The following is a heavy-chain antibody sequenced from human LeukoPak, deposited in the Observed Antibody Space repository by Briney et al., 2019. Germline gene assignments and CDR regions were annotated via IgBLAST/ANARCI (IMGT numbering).Heavy chain of an antibody. CDR1: GYTFTAYY. CDR2: INPNSGVT. D-gene: IGHD5-24*01. CDR3: ARVLRRDGYNRYFDY. J-gene: IGHJ4*02. V-gene: IGHV1-2*02. Sequence: GASVKVSCRASGYTFTAYYIHWVRQAPGQGLEWMGWINPNSGVTNYAQKFQGRVTMTRDTPITTAFMEPSRLRSDDTAVYYCARVLRRDGYNRYFDYWGQGTLVTVSS.